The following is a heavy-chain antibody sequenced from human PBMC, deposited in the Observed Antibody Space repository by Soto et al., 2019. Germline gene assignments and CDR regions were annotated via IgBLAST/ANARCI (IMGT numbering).Heavy chain of an antibody. CDR1: GGSFSGYY. Sequence: SETLSLTCAVYGGSFSGYYWAWIRQPPGTGLEWIGEINHSGSTNYNPSLKSRVTISVDTSKNQFSLKLTSVTAADTAVYYCARMGSPVPTVRLDYWGPGTLVTVSS. D-gene: IGHD3-16*01. J-gene: IGHJ4*02. CDR3: ARMGSPVPTVRLDY. V-gene: IGHV4-34*01. CDR2: INHSGST.